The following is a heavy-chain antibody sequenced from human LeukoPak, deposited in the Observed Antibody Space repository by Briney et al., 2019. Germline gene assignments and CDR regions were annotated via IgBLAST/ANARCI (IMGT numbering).Heavy chain of an antibody. D-gene: IGHD5-18*01. Sequence: GGSLRLSCAASGFTFAAFALAGSRQAPGKGRSGFPSIIIIIITFYYADSVKGRFTISRDNAKNSLYLQMNSLRAEDTAVYYCARDPRNRLWIQLWLVAYYYYYMDVWGKGTTVTVSS. V-gene: IGHV3-21*01. CDR2: IIIIIITF. CDR1: GFTFAAFA. CDR3: ARDPRNRLWIQLWLVAYYYYYMDV. J-gene: IGHJ6*03.